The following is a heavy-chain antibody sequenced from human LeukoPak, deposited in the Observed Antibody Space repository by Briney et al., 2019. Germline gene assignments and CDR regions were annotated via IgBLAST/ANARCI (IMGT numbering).Heavy chain of an antibody. J-gene: IGHJ4*02. V-gene: IGHV1-2*02. D-gene: IGHD3-10*01. CDR3: AREGDGSGNNFDY. CDR2: INPNSGGT. Sequence: ASVKVSCKASGYTFTGYYMHWVRQAPGQGLGWMGWINPNSGGTNYAQKFQGRVTMTRDTSISTAYMELSRLRSDDTAVYYCAREGDGSGNNFDYWGQGTLVTVSS. CDR1: GYTFTGYY.